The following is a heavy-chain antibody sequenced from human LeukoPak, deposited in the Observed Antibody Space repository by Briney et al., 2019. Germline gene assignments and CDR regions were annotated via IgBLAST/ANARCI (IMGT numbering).Heavy chain of an antibody. Sequence: GGSLRLSCATSGFIFSNYAVNWVRQAPGKGLEWVSIISGSGDTTYYADSVKGRFTISRDNSKNTLYLQMNSLRAEDTAVYYCANPNYYDSSGSYSDDYWGQGTLVTVSS. CDR2: ISGSGDTT. CDR3: ANPNYYDSSGSYSDDY. J-gene: IGHJ4*02. CDR1: GFIFSNYA. V-gene: IGHV3-23*01. D-gene: IGHD3-22*01.